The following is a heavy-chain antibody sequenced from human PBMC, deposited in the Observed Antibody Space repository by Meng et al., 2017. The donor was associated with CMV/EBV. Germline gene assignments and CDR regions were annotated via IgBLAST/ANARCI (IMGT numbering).Heavy chain of an antibody. D-gene: IGHD5-24*01. CDR2: IIPIFGTA. V-gene: IGHV1-69*12. CDR1: GGTFSSYA. CDR3: ARMPRDGYNYIDY. Sequence: QVQLVPSGAEVKKPGSSGKVSGKASGGTFSSYAISWVRQAPGQGLEWMGGIIPIFGTANYAQKFQGRVTITADESTSTAYMELSSLRSEDTAVYYCARMPRDGYNYIDYWGQGTLVTVSS. J-gene: IGHJ4*02.